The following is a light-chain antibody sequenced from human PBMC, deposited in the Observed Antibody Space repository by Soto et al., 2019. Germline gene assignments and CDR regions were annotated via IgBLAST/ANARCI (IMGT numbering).Light chain of an antibody. CDR3: QQRSSWPLLT. Sequence: EIVLTQSPATLSLSPGERAPLSCRASQSVSSYLAWFQQKPGQAPRLLIYDASNRATGIPARFSGSGSGTDFTLTISSLEPEDFAVYYCQQRSSWPLLTFGGGTKVEI. V-gene: IGKV3-11*01. J-gene: IGKJ4*01. CDR1: QSVSSY. CDR2: DAS.